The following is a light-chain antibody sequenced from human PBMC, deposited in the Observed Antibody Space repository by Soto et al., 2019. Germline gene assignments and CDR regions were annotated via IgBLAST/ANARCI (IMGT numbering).Light chain of an antibody. CDR3: QTWGSGIVV. CDR1: SGHSNYA. Sequence: SASLGASVKLTCTLSSGHSNYAIAWHQQQSGKGPRYLMKLNSDGSHSKGDGIPDRFSGSSSGAERYLTISSLQSEDEADYYCQTWGSGIVVFGGGTKVTVL. CDR2: LNSDGSH. J-gene: IGLJ2*01. V-gene: IGLV4-69*01.